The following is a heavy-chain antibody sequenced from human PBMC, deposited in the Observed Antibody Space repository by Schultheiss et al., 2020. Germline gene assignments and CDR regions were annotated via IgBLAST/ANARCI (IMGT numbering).Heavy chain of an antibody. CDR3: ARDSSKLGFDP. CDR1: GFTFSSYW. J-gene: IGHJ5*02. V-gene: IGHV3-74*01. CDR2: INSDGSST. Sequence: GGSLRLSCAASGFTFSSYWMHWVRQAPGKGLVWVSRINSDGSSTSYADSVKGRFTISRDNSKNTLYLQMNSLRAEDTAVYYCARDSSKLGFDPWGQGTLVTVSS. D-gene: IGHD1-1*01.